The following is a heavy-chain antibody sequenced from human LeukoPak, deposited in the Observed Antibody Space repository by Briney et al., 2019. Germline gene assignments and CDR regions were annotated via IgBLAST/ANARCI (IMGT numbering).Heavy chain of an antibody. CDR2: ISSSSSYI. Sequence: GGSLRLSCAASGFTFSSYEMKWVRQAPGKGLEWATSISSSSSYIYYADSVKGRFTISRDNAKNSLYLQMNSLRAEDTAVYYCARDFWGGAYYYDSSGYQYFFDYWGQGTLVTVSS. J-gene: IGHJ4*02. V-gene: IGHV3-21*01. CDR3: ARDFWGGAYYYDSSGYQYFFDY. D-gene: IGHD3-22*01. CDR1: GFTFSSYE.